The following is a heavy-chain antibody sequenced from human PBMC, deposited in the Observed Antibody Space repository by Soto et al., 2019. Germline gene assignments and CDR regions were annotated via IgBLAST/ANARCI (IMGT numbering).Heavy chain of an antibody. CDR2: ISWNSGSI. D-gene: IGHD6-19*01. CDR3: AKDTRSSGWYPFDAFDI. CDR1: GFTFDDYA. V-gene: IGHV3-9*01. Sequence: EVQLVESGGGLVQPGRSLRLSCAASGFTFDDYAMHWARQAPGKGLEWVSGISWNSGSIGYADSVKGRFTISRDNAKNSLYLQMNSLRAEDTALYYCAKDTRSSGWYPFDAFDIWGQGTMVTVSS. J-gene: IGHJ3*02.